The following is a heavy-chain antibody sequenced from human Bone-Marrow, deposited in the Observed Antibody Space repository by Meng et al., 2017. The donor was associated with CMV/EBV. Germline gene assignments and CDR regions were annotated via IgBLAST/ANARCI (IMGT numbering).Heavy chain of an antibody. Sequence: GESLKISCAASGFTVSSNEMSWVRQAPGKGLEWVAVISYDGSNKYYADSVKGRFTISRDNSKNTLYLQMNSLRAEDTAVYYCAREMTYYYGSGSYPDYWGQGTLVTVSS. D-gene: IGHD3-10*01. CDR3: AREMTYYYGSGSYPDY. V-gene: IGHV3-30-3*01. CDR1: GFTVSSNE. J-gene: IGHJ4*02. CDR2: ISYDGSNK.